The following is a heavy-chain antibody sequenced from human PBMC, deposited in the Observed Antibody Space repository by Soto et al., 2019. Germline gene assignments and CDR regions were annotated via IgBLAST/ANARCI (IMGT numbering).Heavy chain of an antibody. D-gene: IGHD6-19*01. CDR2: INHSGST. J-gene: IGHJ6*02. CDR1: GVSFSGCS. CDR3: AGGPGLRAVDQRAYYDGMDA. Sequence: TETLPLTCTVYGVSFSGCSWSWILQPPGKGLEWIGEINHSGSTNYNPSLKSRVTISVDTSKNQFSLKLSSVTAADTERYCCAGGPGLRAVDQRAYYDGMDAWGQWTSVT. V-gene: IGHV4-34*01.